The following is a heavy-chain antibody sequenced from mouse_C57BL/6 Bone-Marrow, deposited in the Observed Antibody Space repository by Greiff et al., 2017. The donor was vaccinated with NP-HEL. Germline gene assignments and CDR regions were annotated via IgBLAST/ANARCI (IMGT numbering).Heavy chain of an antibody. CDR3: ARDLYYDGSSLFDY. D-gene: IGHD1-1*01. CDR1: GYTFTSYW. CDR2: IYPGSGST. J-gene: IGHJ2*01. Sequence: QVQLQQPGAELVKPGASVKMSCKASGYTFTSYWITWVKQRPGQGLEWIGDIYPGSGSTNYNEKFKSKATLTVDTSSSTAYMQPSSLTSEDSAVYYGARDLYYDGSSLFDYWGQGTTLTVSS. V-gene: IGHV1-55*01.